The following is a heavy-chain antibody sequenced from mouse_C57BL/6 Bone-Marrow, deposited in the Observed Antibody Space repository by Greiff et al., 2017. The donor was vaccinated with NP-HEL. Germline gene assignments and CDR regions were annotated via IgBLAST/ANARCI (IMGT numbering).Heavy chain of an antibody. D-gene: IGHD1-1*01. J-gene: IGHJ4*01. Sequence: EVHLVESGGGLVQPGGSLSLSCAASGFTFTDYYMSWVRQPPGKALEWLGFIRNKANGYTKEYSASVKGRFTISRDNSQSILYLQMNALRAEDSATYYCARDYYGSSYAMDYWGQGTSVTVSS. CDR3: ARDYYGSSYAMDY. CDR2: IRNKANGYTK. V-gene: IGHV7-3*01. CDR1: GFTFTDYY.